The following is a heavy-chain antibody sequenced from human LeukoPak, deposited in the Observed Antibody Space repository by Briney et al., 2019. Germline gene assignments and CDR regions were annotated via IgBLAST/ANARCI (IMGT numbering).Heavy chain of an antibody. V-gene: IGHV4-61*01. Sequence: SETXSLTCTVSGGSVSSASYYWSWIXQPPGKGLEWIAYVYFTGSTNYNPSLKGRFTISLDMSKNQSSLKLSSVTAADTAVYYCARTQYCTSSTSCYFGYFDYWDQGSLVTVSS. CDR2: VYFTGST. CDR3: ARTQYCTSSTSCYFGYFDY. CDR1: GGSVSSASYY. J-gene: IGHJ4*02. D-gene: IGHD2-2*01.